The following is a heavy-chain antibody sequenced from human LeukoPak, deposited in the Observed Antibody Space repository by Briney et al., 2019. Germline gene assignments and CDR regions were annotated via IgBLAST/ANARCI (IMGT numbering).Heavy chain of an antibody. V-gene: IGHV4-59*08. J-gene: IGHJ4*02. D-gene: IGHD4-17*01. Sequence: PSETLSLTCTVSGGSITSYYWSWIRQPPGKGLEWIGYIYYSGSTNYNPSLKSRLTISVDASKHQFSLKLSSVTATDTAVYYCASLTTVTQGYFDSWGQGTLVTVSS. CDR1: GGSITSYY. CDR2: IYYSGST. CDR3: ASLTTVTQGYFDS.